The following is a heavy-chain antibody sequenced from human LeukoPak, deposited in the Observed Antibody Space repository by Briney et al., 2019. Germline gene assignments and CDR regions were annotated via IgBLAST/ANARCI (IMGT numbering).Heavy chain of an antibody. Sequence: GGSLRLSCAASGFTVSSNYMSWVRQAPGKGLEWVSVIYSGGSTYYADSVKGRFTISRDNSKNTLYLQMNSLRAEDAAVYYCARDRPEEQPVPVYYYGMDVWGQGTTVTVSS. CDR1: GFTVSSNY. V-gene: IGHV3-53*01. D-gene: IGHD6-6*01. CDR2: IYSGGST. J-gene: IGHJ6*02. CDR3: ARDRPEEQPVPVYYYGMDV.